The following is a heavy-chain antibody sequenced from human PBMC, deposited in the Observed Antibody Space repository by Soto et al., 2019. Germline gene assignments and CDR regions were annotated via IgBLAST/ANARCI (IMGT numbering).Heavy chain of an antibody. D-gene: IGHD2-8*02. CDR2: VYSSGAT. Sequence: PSETLSLTCSVSGGSINYYYWSWIRLPPGKGLEWIAYVYSSGATNYNPSLKSRATISVDTSKDQFSLKLSSVTAADTAVYYCARDRGPYTGFFDYWGQGTLVTVS. CDR3: ARDRGPYTGFFDY. V-gene: IGHV4-59*01. CDR1: GGSINYYY. J-gene: IGHJ4*02.